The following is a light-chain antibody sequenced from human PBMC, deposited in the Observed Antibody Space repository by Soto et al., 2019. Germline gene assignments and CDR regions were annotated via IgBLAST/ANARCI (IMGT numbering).Light chain of an antibody. J-gene: IGKJ1*01. CDR2: AAS. CDR3: QQYNNWPPAT. CDR1: QGISSY. Sequence: AIRMTQSPSSLSASTGDRVTITCRASQGISSYLAWYQQKPGKAPKLLIYAASTLQSGVPSRFSGSGSGTDFTLTISCLQSEDFAVYYCQQYNNWPPATFGQGTRVEIK. V-gene: IGKV1-8*01.